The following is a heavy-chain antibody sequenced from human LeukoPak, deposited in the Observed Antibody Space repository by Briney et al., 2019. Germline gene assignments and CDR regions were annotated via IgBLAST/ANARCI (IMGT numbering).Heavy chain of an antibody. CDR1: GYTFSSYG. J-gene: IGHJ4*02. D-gene: IGHD3-3*01. CDR2: ISAYNGNR. V-gene: IGHV1-18*01. Sequence: ASVKVSCKTSGYTFSSYGVSWVRQAPGQGLEWMGWISAYNGNRNYAQNFQGRVTMTRDTSISTAYMELSRLRSDDTAVYYCARESKTDFWSGYEAIYYFDYWGQGTLVTVSS. CDR3: ARESKTDFWSGYEAIYYFDY.